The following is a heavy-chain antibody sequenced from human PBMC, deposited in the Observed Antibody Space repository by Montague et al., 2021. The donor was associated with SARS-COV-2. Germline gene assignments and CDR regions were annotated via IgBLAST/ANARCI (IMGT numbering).Heavy chain of an antibody. D-gene: IGHD1-14*01. CDR3: ARNRGWGSRGAGYLDL. CDR1: GGSISGDNYY. J-gene: IGHJ2*01. CDR2: IYYTGST. Sequence: TLSLTCTVSGGSISGDNYYWTWIRQHPGKGLEWIAYIYYTGSTYYNPSLQSRLRTSLDTSKDQFSLTLTSVTAADTAIYYCARNRGWGSRGAGYLDLWGRGTLVTVSS. V-gene: IGHV4-31*03.